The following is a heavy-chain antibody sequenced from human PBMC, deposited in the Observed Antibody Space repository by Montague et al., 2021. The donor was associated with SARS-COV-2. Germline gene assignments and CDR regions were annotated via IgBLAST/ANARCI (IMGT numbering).Heavy chain of an antibody. CDR2: IYYSGST. CDR1: GDSISHSSFY. J-gene: IGHJ5*02. Sequence: SETLSLTCSVSGDSISHSSFYWGWIRQPPGKGLEWIGRIYYSGSTYFNPSLESRLTMSVDTSKNHFSLKLSSVTAADTAVYYCARLWDFYGSGSYKNSWFDLWGQGTRVTVSS. V-gene: IGHV4-39*02. CDR3: ARLWDFYGSGSYKNSWFDL. D-gene: IGHD3-10*01.